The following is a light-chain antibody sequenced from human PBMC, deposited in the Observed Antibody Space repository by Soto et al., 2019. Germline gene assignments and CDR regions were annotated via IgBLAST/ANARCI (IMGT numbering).Light chain of an antibody. CDR3: QQLNSYPRT. CDR1: QGISSY. Sequence: AIRMTQSPSSLSASTGDRVTITCLASQGISSYLAWYQQKPGKAPKLLIYAASTLQSGVPSRFSGSGSGTEFTLTISSLQPEDFATYYCQQLNSYPRTFGQGTKVDI. V-gene: IGKV1-8*01. CDR2: AAS. J-gene: IGKJ1*01.